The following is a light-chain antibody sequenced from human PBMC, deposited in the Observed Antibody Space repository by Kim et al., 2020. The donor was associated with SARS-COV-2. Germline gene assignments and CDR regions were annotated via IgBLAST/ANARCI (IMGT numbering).Light chain of an antibody. J-gene: IGLJ3*02. Sequence: QSALTQTASVSGSPGQSITISCTGTSSDIGAYDYVSWYQQHPGKPPQLIISDVTNRPSGVSDRFSGSKSGNTASLTISGLQAEDQADYYCSSYARGVIRLFGGGTQLTVL. CDR1: SSDIGAYDY. CDR2: DVT. V-gene: IGLV2-14*03. CDR3: SSYARGVIRL.